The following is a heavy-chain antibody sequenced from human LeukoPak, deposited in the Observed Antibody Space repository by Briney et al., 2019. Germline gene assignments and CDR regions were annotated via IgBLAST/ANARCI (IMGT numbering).Heavy chain of an antibody. CDR2: INPNSGGT. D-gene: IGHD2-8*01. V-gene: IGHV1-2*02. CDR1: GYTFTSYY. CDR3: AREKYCTNGVCYPYYYYGMDV. J-gene: IGHJ6*02. Sequence: GASVKVSCKASGYTFTSYYMHWVRQAPGQGLEWMGWINPNSGGTNYAQKFQGRVTMTRDTSISTAYMELSRLRSDDTAVYYCAREKYCTNGVCYPYYYYGMDVWGQGTTVTVSS.